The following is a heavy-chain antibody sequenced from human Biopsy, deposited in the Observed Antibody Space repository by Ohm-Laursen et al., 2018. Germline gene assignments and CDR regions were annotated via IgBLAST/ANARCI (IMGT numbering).Heavy chain of an antibody. J-gene: IGHJ4*02. D-gene: IGHD3-10*01. V-gene: IGHV1-2*02. Sequence: SVKVSCKASGYTFNDYFIHWVRQSPGQGLEWMGWVHPNRGATNSAEKFRGRVTLTRDTSIGAVYIELRRLKSDDAAVYYCARDRMTDVFGGPTRTDVFDSWGQGTPVTVSS. CDR1: GYTFNDYF. CDR3: ARDRMTDVFGGPTRTDVFDS. CDR2: VHPNRGAT.